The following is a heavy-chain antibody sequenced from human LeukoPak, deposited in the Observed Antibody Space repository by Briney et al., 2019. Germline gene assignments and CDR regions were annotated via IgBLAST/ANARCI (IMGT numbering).Heavy chain of an antibody. D-gene: IGHD2-15*01. J-gene: IGHJ4*02. V-gene: IGHV4-38-2*02. CDR3: ARWAGYCGGSSCYVYY. CDR2: IYQSGAT. Sequence: SETLSLTCSVSGYSISSGYYWGWVRQPPGKGLEWIGTIYQSGATHDNPSLKSRVTISIDKSKNQLSLRLMSVTVADTAVYYCARWAGYCGGSSCYVYYWGQGTLVTVSS. CDR1: GYSISSGYY.